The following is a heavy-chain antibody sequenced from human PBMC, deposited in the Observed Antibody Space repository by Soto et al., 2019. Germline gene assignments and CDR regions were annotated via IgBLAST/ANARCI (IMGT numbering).Heavy chain of an antibody. D-gene: IGHD2-21*01. CDR1: GYTFTSYA. CDR2: INAGNGNT. J-gene: IGHJ6*02. CDR3: AREVVNYYYGMDV. V-gene: IGHV1-3*01. Sequence: QVQLVQSGAEVKKPGASVKVSCKASGYTFTSYAMHWVRQAPGQRLEWMGWINAGNGNTKYSRKFQGRVTITRDTYATRAYMELSSLRSEDSAVYYCAREVVNYYYGMDVWGQGTTVTVSS.